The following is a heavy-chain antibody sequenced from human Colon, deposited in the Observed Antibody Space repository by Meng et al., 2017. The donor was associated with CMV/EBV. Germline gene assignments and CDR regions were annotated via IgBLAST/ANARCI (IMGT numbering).Heavy chain of an antibody. CDR2: INSNSGAT. CDR1: GYTFSDYH. CDR3: ARDPSGSRVPFDY. V-gene: IGHV1-2*02. Sequence: QGQVVLCGGEVKKPGASVKVSCKTSGYTFSDYHIHWVRQAPGQGLEWMGWINSNSGATDYAQKFQGRFTMTRDTSITTVYMELSSLRSDDTAVYYCARDPSGSRVPFDYWGQGSLVTVSS. D-gene: IGHD1-26*01. J-gene: IGHJ4*02.